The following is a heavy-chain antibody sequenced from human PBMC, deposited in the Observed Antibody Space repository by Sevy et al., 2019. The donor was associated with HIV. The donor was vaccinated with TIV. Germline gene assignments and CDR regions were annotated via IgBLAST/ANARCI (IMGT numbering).Heavy chain of an antibody. Sequence: GGSLRLSCVASGFTFSSYVMNWVRQAPGKGLEWVSSISGSGGSPYYAVSVKGRFTISRDNSKNMLYLQMNSLRAEDTAIYYCAKDLIFAVGEAFDIWGQGTMVTVSS. CDR3: AKDLIFAVGEAFDI. V-gene: IGHV3-23*01. CDR1: GFTFSSYV. CDR2: ISGSGGSP. J-gene: IGHJ3*02. D-gene: IGHD3-3*01.